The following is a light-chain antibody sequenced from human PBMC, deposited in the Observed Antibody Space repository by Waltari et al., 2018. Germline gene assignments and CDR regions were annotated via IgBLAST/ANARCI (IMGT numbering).Light chain of an antibody. CDR2: AAS. Sequence: DIQMTQSPSYLSASVGDRVPITCRASQSISSYLNWYPQKPGKAPKLLIYAASILQSGVPSRFSGSGSGTDFTLTISSLQPEYFATYYCQQSYSTPWTFGQGTKVEIK. V-gene: IGKV1-39*01. J-gene: IGKJ1*01. CDR3: QQSYSTPWT. CDR1: QSISSY.